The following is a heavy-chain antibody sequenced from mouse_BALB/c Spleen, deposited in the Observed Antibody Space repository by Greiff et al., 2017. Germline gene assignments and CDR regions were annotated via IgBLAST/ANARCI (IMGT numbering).Heavy chain of an antibody. Sequence: EVKVVESGGGLVQPGGSLRLSCATSGFTFSDFYMEWVRQPPGKRLEWIAASRDKANDYTTEYSASVKGRFIVSRDTSQSILYLQMNSLRAEDTAIYYCARDAVSPYYVNFHWYFDVWGAGTTVTVSS. D-gene: IGHD2-10*01. CDR1: GFTFSDFY. V-gene: IGHV7-1*02. CDR2: SRDKANDYTT. CDR3: ARDAVSPYYVNFHWYFDV. J-gene: IGHJ1*01.